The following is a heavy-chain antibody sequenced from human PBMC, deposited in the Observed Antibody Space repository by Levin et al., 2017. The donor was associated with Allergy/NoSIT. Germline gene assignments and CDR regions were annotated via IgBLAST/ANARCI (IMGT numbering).Heavy chain of an antibody. CDR3: ARGRSWCSGGSCYQPGI. V-gene: IGHV3-30-3*01. Sequence: GESLKISCAASGFTFNSYAMHWVRQAPGKGLEWVAVISYDGSNKYYADSVKGRFTISRDNSQNTLYLQMNSLRAEDTAVYYCARGRSWCSGGSCYQPGIWGQGTMVTVSS. D-gene: IGHD2-15*01. CDR2: ISYDGSNK. J-gene: IGHJ3*02. CDR1: GFTFNSYA.